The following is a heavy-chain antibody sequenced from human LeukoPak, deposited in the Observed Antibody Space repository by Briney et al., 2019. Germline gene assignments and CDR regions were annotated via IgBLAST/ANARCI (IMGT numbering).Heavy chain of an antibody. CDR2: IYYSGST. V-gene: IGHV4-59*01. J-gene: IGHJ3*02. D-gene: IGHD3-22*01. Sequence: SETLSLTCTVSGGSLSSYYWSWIRQPPGKGLEWIGSIYYSGSTNYNPSLKSRVTITVDTTKNPFSLKMSSVTAADTAVYYLAGDRDYYDSSGYYDAFDIWGQGTIVTVSS. CDR1: GGSLSSYY. CDR3: AGDRDYYDSSGYYDAFDI.